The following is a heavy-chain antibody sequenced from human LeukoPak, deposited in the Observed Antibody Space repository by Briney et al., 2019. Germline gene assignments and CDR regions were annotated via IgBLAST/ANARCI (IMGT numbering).Heavy chain of an antibody. V-gene: IGHV4-59*08. D-gene: IGHD2-15*01. Sequence: PAETLSLTCTVSGASISSYYWSWVRQPPGEGLEWIGYIYYSGSTKYNPSLKSRVTISVDTSKNQFSLNLSSVTAADTAVYYCARRYCSGGSGYSAFDYWGQGTLVTVSS. J-gene: IGHJ4*02. CDR2: IYYSGST. CDR3: ARRYCSGGSGYSAFDY. CDR1: GASISSYY.